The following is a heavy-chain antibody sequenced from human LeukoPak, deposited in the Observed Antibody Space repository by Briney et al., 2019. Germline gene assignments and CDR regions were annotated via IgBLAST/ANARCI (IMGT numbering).Heavy chain of an antibody. J-gene: IGHJ3*02. D-gene: IGHD3-16*02. CDR2: IYFSGST. CDR3: ARDVGYDYVWGSYRYKAFDI. V-gene: IGHV4-39*02. CDR1: GGSISSSSYY. Sequence: PSETLSLTCTVSGGSISSSSYYWGWIRQPPGKGLEWIGSIYFSGSTYYKPSLKSRITISVDTSKNQFSLKLSSVTAADTAVYYCARDVGYDYVWGSYRYKAFDIWGQGTMVTVSS.